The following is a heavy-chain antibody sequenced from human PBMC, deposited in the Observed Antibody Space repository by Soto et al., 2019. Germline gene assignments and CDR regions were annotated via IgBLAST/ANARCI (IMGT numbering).Heavy chain of an antibody. CDR3: AREGGIVVVPAAQNEHYYYYYGMDV. Sequence: QVQLVQSGAEVKKPGASVKVSCKASGYTFTGYYMHWVRQAPGQGLEWMGWINPNSGGTNYAQKFQGWVTMTRDTSISTAYMELSRLRSDDTAVYYCAREGGIVVVPAAQNEHYYYYYGMDVWGQGTTVTVSS. D-gene: IGHD2-2*01. CDR1: GYTFTGYY. CDR2: INPNSGGT. V-gene: IGHV1-2*04. J-gene: IGHJ6*02.